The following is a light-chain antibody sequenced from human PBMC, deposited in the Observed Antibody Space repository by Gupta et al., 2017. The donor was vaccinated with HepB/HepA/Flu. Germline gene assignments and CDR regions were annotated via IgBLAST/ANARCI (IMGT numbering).Light chain of an antibody. CDR3: QQFMNGPLT. CDR2: DAS. Sequence: EIVLTQSPATLSLSPGERATLSCRASQSIDSSLAWYQHKPGQAPRLLIYDASNRATGIPARFSGSGSGTDFALTISNLDPEDFAVYYCQQFMNGPLTFGGGTKVESK. J-gene: IGKJ4*01. CDR1: QSIDSS. V-gene: IGKV3-11*01.